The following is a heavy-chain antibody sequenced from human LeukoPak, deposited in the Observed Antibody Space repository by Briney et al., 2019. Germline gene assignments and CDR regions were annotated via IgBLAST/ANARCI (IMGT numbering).Heavy chain of an antibody. CDR3: ARVLRMGSGGPPHPLGYFDY. Sequence: ASVKVSCKASGYTFTSYGISWVRQAPGQGLEWMGWISAYNGNTNYAQKLQGRVTMTTDTSTSTAYMELRSLRSDDTAVYHCARVLRMGSGGPPHPLGYFDYWGQGTLVTVSS. J-gene: IGHJ4*02. D-gene: IGHD2-15*01. V-gene: IGHV1-18*01. CDR1: GYTFTSYG. CDR2: ISAYNGNT.